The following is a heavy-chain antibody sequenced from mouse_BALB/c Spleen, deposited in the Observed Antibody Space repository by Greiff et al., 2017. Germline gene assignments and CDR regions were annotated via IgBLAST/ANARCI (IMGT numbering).Heavy chain of an antibody. D-gene: IGHD2-14*01. Sequence: EVQRVESGGGLVKPGGSLKLSCAASGFTFSDYYMYWVRQTPEKRLEWVATISAGGSYTYYPDSVKGRFTISRDNATNNLYLQMSSLKSEDTAMYYCASGVRRNAMDYWGQGTSVTVSS. V-gene: IGHV5-4*02. CDR3: ASGVRRNAMDY. CDR1: GFTFSDYY. J-gene: IGHJ4*01. CDR2: ISAGGSYT.